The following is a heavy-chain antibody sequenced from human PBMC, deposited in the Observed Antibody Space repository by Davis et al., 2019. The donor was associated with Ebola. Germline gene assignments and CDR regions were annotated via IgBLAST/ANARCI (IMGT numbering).Heavy chain of an antibody. V-gene: IGHV3-23*01. J-gene: IGHJ4*02. D-gene: IGHD3-10*01. Sequence: PGGSLRLSCAASGFLFSSYAMSWVRQAPGRGLEWVSSISASGGATFYADSVKGRIVMSRDNSNDTFYPRMNNLRAEDTAIYYCAKDLTSYYGSGDFFDYWGQGILVTVSS. CDR1: GFLFSSYA. CDR3: AKDLTSYYGSGDFFDY. CDR2: ISASGGAT.